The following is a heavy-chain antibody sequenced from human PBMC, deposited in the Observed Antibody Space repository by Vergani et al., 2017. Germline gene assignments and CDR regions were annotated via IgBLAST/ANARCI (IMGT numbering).Heavy chain of an antibody. CDR2: IYSGGST. Sequence: EVQLVESGGGLIQPGGSLRLSCAASGFTVSSNYMSWVRQAPGKGLEWVSVIYSGGSTYYADSVKGRFTISRDNSKNTLYLQMNSLRAEDTAVYYCARGSAAEYYYYYDYMDVWGKGTTVTVSS. CDR3: ARGSAAEYYYYYDYMDV. J-gene: IGHJ6*03. V-gene: IGHV3-53*01. CDR1: GFTVSSNY. D-gene: IGHD6-13*01.